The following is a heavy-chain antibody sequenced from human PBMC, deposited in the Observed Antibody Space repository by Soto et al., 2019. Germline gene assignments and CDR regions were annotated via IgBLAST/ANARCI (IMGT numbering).Heavy chain of an antibody. Sequence: EVQLVASGGGLVKPGGSLRLSCGASKVTAWMSWVRQAPGKGLEWVGRIKSKAVGETIDYAAPVQGRFTISRDDSKDMVYLEMNSLKIEDTAVYSCGYLDGSYFGMDVWGQGTTVIVSS. CDR1: KVTAW. V-gene: IGHV3-15*01. CDR2: IKSKAVGETI. J-gene: IGHJ6*02. D-gene: IGHD3-10*01. CDR3: GYLDGSYFGMDV.